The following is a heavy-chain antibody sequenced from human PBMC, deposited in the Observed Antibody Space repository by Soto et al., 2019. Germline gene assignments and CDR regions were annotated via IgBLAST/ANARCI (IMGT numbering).Heavy chain of an antibody. Sequence: GGSLRHSCAASGCTCSSYAMWWVRQAPGKGLECVSAISGGGETTYYADSVKGRFTISRDNSKNTLYLQMNSLRAEDTAVYYCAFNSGSGSYYFDYWGQGTLVTVSS. J-gene: IGHJ4*02. V-gene: IGHV3-23*01. D-gene: IGHD3-10*01. CDR2: ISGGGETT. CDR1: GCTCSSYA. CDR3: AFNSGSGSYYFDY.